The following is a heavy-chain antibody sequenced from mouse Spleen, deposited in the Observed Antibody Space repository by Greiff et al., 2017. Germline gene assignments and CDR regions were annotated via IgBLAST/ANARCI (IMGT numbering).Heavy chain of an antibody. CDR2: IDPYNGGT. J-gene: IGHJ4*01. CDR3: ARGAYDYEDAMDY. D-gene: IGHD2-4*01. Sequence: VEPGASVKVACKASGYSFTDYNMYWVKQSHGKSLEWIGYIDPYNGGTSYNQKFKGKATLTVDKSSSTAFMHLNSLTSEDSAVYYCARGAYDYEDAMDYWGQGTSVTVSS. V-gene: IGHV1S135*01. CDR1: GYSFTDYN.